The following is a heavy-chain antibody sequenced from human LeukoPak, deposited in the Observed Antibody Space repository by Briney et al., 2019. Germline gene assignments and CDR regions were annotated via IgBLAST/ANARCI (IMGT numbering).Heavy chain of an antibody. CDR3: AKETVLAAAVYFDY. J-gene: IGHJ4*02. CDR2: IYSGGST. V-gene: IGHV3-53*05. Sequence: GGSLRLSCAASGFTVSSNYMSWVRQAPGKGLEWVSVIYSGGSTYYADSVKGRFTISRDNSKNTLYLQMNSLRAEDTAVYYCAKETVLAAAVYFDYWGQGTLVTVSS. D-gene: IGHD6-13*01. CDR1: GFTVSSNY.